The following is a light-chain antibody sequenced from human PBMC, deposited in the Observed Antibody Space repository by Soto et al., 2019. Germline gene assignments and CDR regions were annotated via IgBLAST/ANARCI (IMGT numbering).Light chain of an antibody. J-gene: IGKJ4*01. CDR2: GVS. V-gene: IGKV3-20*01. Sequence: DIVLTQSPGTLSLSPGERATLSCRASQSISSSYLAWYQQKPGQAPRLLIHGVSTRATGIPDRFSGSGSGTDFTLTISRLEPEDFAVYYCQQFGLSPTFGGGTKVEIK. CDR3: QQFGLSPT. CDR1: QSISSSY.